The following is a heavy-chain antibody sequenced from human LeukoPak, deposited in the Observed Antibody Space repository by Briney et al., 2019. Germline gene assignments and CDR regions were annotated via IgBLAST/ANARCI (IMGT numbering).Heavy chain of an antibody. D-gene: IGHD1-26*01. CDR1: GGSFRGYY. J-gene: IGHJ4*02. V-gene: IGHV4-34*01. CDR2: INHSGST. Sequence: SETLSLTCAVYGGSFRGYYWSWIRQPPGKGLEWIGEINHSGSTNYNPSLKSRVTISVDTSKNQFSLKLSSVTAADTAVYYCARGEWELAFDYWGQGTLVTVSS. CDR3: ARGEWELAFDY.